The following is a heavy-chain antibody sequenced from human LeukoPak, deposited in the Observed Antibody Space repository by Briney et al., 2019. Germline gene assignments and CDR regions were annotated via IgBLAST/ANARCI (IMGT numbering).Heavy chain of an antibody. D-gene: IGHD4-17*01. CDR1: GGSISSYY. V-gene: IGHV4-59*01. CDR3: VRDKGDVTRASSERFDY. CDR2: IYYSGTT. J-gene: IGHJ4*02. Sequence: PSETLSLTCTVSGGSISSYYWSWIRQPPGKGLEWIGYIYYSGTTNYNPSLKSRVAISVDTSKNQFSLKLTSVPAADTAVYYCVRDKGDVTRASSERFDYWGQGTLVTVSS.